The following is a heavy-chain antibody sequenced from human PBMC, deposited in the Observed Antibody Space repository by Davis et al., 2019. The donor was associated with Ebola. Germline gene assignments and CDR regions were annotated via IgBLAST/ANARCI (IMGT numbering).Heavy chain of an antibody. J-gene: IGHJ6*02. CDR2: ISGSGGST. D-gene: IGHD6-19*01. CDR1: GFTFSSYA. V-gene: IGHV3-23*01. Sequence: GESLKISCAASGFTFSSYAMSWVRQAPGKGLEWVSAISGSGGSTYYADSVKRRFTISRDNSKNTLYLQMNSLRAEDTAVYYCAKVYKLNTVASHYYGMDVWGQGTTVTVSS. CDR3: AKVYKLNTVASHYYGMDV.